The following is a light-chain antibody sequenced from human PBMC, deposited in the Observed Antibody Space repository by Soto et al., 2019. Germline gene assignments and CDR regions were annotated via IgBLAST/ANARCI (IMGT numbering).Light chain of an antibody. CDR2: DAS. CDR1: QSLSSL. J-gene: IGKJ2*01. Sequence: DIQMTQSPSTLSASVGDRVTITCRASQSLSSLLAWYQQKPGKVPRLLIYDASSLESGVTSRFSGSGSGTEVTLTLSSQQPDDFATYYCQEYNSLSDTFDQGTRLEI. V-gene: IGKV1-5*01. CDR3: QEYNSLSDT.